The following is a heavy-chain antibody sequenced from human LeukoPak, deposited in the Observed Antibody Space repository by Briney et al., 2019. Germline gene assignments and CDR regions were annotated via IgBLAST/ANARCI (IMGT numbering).Heavy chain of an antibody. CDR2: IYYSGST. J-gene: IGHJ5*02. Sequence: SETLSLTCTVSGGSISSSSYYWGWIRQPPGKGLEWIGYIYYSGSTNYNPSLKSRVTISVDTSKNQFSLKLSSVTAADTAVYYCARGNIVVVPEQNWFDPWGQGTLVTVSS. V-gene: IGHV4-61*05. CDR1: GGSISSSSYY. D-gene: IGHD2-2*01. CDR3: ARGNIVVVPEQNWFDP.